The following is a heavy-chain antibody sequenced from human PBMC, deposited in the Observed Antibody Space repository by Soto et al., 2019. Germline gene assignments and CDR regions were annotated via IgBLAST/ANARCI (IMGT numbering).Heavy chain of an antibody. J-gene: IGHJ4*02. D-gene: IGHD2-21*01. CDR3: TRGGDPYKTGH. Sequence: PSETLSLTCAVSGGSISSGGYSWSWIRQPPGKGLEWIGYIYHSGSTYYNPSLKSRVTISVDRFKNQFSLKLTSVNTADTAIYYCTRGGDPYKTGHWGQGTLVTVSS. V-gene: IGHV4-30-2*02. CDR1: GGSISSGGYS. CDR2: IYHSGST.